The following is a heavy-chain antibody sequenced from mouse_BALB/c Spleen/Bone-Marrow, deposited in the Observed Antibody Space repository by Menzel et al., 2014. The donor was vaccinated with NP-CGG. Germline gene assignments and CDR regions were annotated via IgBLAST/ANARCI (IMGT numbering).Heavy chain of an antibody. CDR2: IWAGGST. Sequence: VQVVESGPGLVAPSQSLSITCTVSGFSLTSYGVHWVRQPPGKGLEWLGVIWAGGSTNYNSAPMSRLSISKDNSKSQVFLKMNSLQTDDTAMYYCAREGSTMITTPFAYWGQGTLVTVSA. D-gene: IGHD2-4*01. CDR1: GFSLTSYG. CDR3: AREGSTMITTPFAY. V-gene: IGHV2-9*02. J-gene: IGHJ3*01.